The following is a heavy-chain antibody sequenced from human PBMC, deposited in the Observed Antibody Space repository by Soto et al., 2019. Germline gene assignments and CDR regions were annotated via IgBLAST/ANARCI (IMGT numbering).Heavy chain of an antibody. CDR3: PRGTNNVLGNLGWFEP. V-gene: IGHV3-33*01. D-gene: IGHD3-10*02. J-gene: IGHJ5*02. CDR1: GFTFSSYG. CDR2: IWYDGSNK. Sequence: GGSLRLSCAASGFTFSSYGMHWVRQAPGKGLEWVAVIWYDGSNKYYADSVKGRFTISRDNSKNTLYLQMNSLRAEDAAVYYCPRGTNNVLGNLGWFEPWGQGTLVTVSS.